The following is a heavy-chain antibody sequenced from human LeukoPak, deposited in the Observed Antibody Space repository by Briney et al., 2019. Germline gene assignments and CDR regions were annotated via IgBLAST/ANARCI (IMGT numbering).Heavy chain of an antibody. CDR3: ARVGSYAFDI. V-gene: IGHV4-59*01. CDR1: GGSIGSYY. Sequence: SETLSLTCTVSGGSIGSYYWSWIRHPPGRGREWIGYIHYSGSINSNPSLKSRVTISVDTSKNQFSLRLSSVTAADTAVYYCARVGSYAFDIWGQGTMVTVSS. J-gene: IGHJ3*02. CDR2: IHYSGSI.